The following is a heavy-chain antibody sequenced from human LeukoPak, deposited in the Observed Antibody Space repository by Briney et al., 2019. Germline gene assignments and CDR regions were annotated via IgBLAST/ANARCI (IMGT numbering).Heavy chain of an antibody. CDR3: AKDLSPLITMVRGIPPEDY. J-gene: IGHJ4*02. D-gene: IGHD3-10*01. Sequence: GSLRLSCAASGFTFSSYAMSWVRQAPGKGLEWVSAISGSGGSTYYADSVKGRFTISRDNSKNTLYLQMNSLRAEDTAVYYCAKDLSPLITMVRGIPPEDYWGQGTLVTVSS. CDR2: ISGSGGST. V-gene: IGHV3-23*01. CDR1: GFTFSSYA.